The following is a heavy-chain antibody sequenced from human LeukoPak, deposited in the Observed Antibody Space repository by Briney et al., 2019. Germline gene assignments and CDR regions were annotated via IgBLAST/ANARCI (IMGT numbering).Heavy chain of an antibody. CDR3: AKRGVVIRVILVGFHKEAYYFDS. D-gene: IGHD3-22*01. CDR2: ISGSGGST. J-gene: IGHJ4*02. Sequence: GGSLRLSCAVSGITLSNYVMSWVRQAPGKGLEWVAGISGSGGSTNYADSVKGRFTISRDNPKNTLYLQMNSLTVEDTAVYFCAKRGVVIRVILVGFHKEAYYFDSWGQGALVTVSS. V-gene: IGHV3-23*01. CDR1: GITLSNYV.